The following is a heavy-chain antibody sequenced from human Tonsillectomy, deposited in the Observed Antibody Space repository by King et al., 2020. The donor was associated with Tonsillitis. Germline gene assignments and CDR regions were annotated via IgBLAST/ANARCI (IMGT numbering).Heavy chain of an antibody. V-gene: IGHV3-21*01. J-gene: IGHJ3*02. CDR1: GFTFSNYD. CDR2: ISSTSSYI. Sequence: QLVQSGGGLVKPGVSLRLSCATSGFTFSNYDMNWVRQAPGKGLELVSSISSTSSYISFADSVKGRVAISRDNAKNSLYLQELSLRAEDTAVYYCAKDKGADYYDSGRGAFDIWGQGTMVTVSS. D-gene: IGHD3-22*01. CDR3: AKDKGADYYDSGRGAFDI.